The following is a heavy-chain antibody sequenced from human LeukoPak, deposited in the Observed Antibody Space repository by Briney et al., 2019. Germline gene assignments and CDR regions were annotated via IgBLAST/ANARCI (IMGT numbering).Heavy chain of an antibody. CDR2: ISGNGGST. CDR3: AKGGSYFTYYYYMDV. Sequence: GGSLRLSCAASGFTFSSYGMNWVRQAPGKGLEWVSGISGNGGSTYYADSVKGRFTISRDNTKNTLYLQMDSLRAEDTADYYCAKGGSYFTYYYYMDVWGKGTTATISS. CDR1: GFTFSSYG. J-gene: IGHJ6*03. D-gene: IGHD1-26*01. V-gene: IGHV3-23*01.